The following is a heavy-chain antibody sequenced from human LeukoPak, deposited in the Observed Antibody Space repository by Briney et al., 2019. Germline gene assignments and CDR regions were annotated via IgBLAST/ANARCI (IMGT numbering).Heavy chain of an antibody. CDR2: ISYDGSNK. CDR3: ARGYYDSSGYPLDY. CDR1: GFTFSSYA. D-gene: IGHD3-22*01. J-gene: IGHJ4*02. Sequence: GGSLRLSCAASGFTFSSYAMHWVRQAPGKGLEWVAVISYDGSNKYYADSVKGRFTISRDNSKNTLYLQMNSLRAEDTAVYYCARGYYDSSGYPLDYWGQGTLVTVSS. V-gene: IGHV3-30-3*01.